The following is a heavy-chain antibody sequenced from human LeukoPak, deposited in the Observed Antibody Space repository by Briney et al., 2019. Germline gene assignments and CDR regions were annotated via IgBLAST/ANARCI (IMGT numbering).Heavy chain of an antibody. CDR2: ISSSGSTI. J-gene: IGHJ4*02. D-gene: IGHD5-12*01. V-gene: IGHV3-11*01. CDR1: GFTFSDYY. CDR3: ARDLDIVATKYYFDY. Sequence: GGSLRLSCAASGFTFSDYYMSWIRQAPGKGLEWVSYISSSGSTIYYADSVKGRFTISRDNAKNSLYLQMNSLRAEDTAVYYCARDLDIVATKYYFDYCGQGTLVTVSS.